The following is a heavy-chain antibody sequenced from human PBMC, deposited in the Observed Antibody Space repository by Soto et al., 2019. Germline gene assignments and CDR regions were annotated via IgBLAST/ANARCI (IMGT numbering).Heavy chain of an antibody. CDR2: INPRNGDK. D-gene: IGHD2-21*02. Sequence: GASVKVSCKTSGYTFVDHYLYWVRQAPGQGLEWMGWINPRNGDKKYAQKLQGRVTMTRDTTITTTYMDLSALTSDDTAVYYCARGEVTRNEFMYVWG. V-gene: IGHV1-2*02. CDR3: ARGEVTRNEFMYV. CDR1: GYTFVDHY. J-gene: IGHJ6*02.